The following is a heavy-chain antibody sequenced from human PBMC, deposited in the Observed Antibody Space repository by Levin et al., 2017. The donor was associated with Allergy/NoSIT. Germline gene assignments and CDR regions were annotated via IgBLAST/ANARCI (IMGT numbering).Heavy chain of an antibody. D-gene: IGHD2-2*01. CDR2: IYYNGST. V-gene: IGHV4-59*01. Sequence: SETLSLTCTVSGGSISSYYWSWIRQPPGKGLEWIGYIYYNGSTNYNPSLKSRVAVSVDTSKNQFSLKLSSVTAADTAVYYCARGSSAAVTDWGQGTLVTVSS. CDR1: GGSISSYY. J-gene: IGHJ4*02. CDR3: ARGSSAAVTD.